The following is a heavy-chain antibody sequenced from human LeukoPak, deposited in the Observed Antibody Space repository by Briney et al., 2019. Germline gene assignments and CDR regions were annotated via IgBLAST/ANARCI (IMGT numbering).Heavy chain of an antibody. CDR2: INPNSGGT. CDR3: ARAGSGYSGYERI. V-gene: IGHV1-2*02. CDR1: GYTFTGYY. Sequence: ASVKVSCKASGYTFTGYYMHWVRQASGQGLEWMGWINPNSGGTNYAQKFQGRVTMTRDTAISTAYMELSSLRSDDTAVYYCARAGSGYSGYERIWGQGTLVTVSS. D-gene: IGHD5-12*01. J-gene: IGHJ4*02.